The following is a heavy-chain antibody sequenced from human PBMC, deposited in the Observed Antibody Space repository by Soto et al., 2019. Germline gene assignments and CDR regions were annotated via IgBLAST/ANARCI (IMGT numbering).Heavy chain of an antibody. V-gene: IGHV1-46*01. J-gene: IGHJ4*02. CDR3: ARSRLQGDF. D-gene: IGHD2-21*01. Sequence: QVQLVQSGAEVKKPGASVKISCKASGYTFIHYYIHWVRQAPGQGLEWMAIINPNGGSKNYAQKFQGRVSVTSDTSTTTVSMELNSLESDETAVYFCARSRLQGDFWGQGTLVTVSS. CDR2: INPNGGSK. CDR1: GYTFIHYY.